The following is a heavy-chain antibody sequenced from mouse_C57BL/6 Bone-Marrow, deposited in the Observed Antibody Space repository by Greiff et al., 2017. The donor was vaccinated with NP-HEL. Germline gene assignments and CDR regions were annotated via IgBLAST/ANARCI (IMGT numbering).Heavy chain of an antibody. CDR1: GFTFSDYG. CDR2: ISSGSSTI. D-gene: IGHD1-1*01. Sequence: EVKLVESGGGLVKPGGSLKLSCAASGFTFSDYGMHWVRQAPEKGLEWVAYISSGSSTIYYADTVKGRFTISRDNAKNTLFLQMTSLRSEDTAMYYCARHYYGSNYAMDYWGQGTSVTVSS. CDR3: ARHYYGSNYAMDY. V-gene: IGHV5-17*01. J-gene: IGHJ4*01.